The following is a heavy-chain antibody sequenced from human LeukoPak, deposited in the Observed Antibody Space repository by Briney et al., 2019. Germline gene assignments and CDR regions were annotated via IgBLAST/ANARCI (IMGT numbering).Heavy chain of an antibody. CDR2: IVSNGGST. CDR3: VKPSGYSGYGYFFDY. CDR1: GFTFSSSA. J-gene: IGHJ4*02. Sequence: GGSLRLSCAASGFTFSSSAMHWVRQAPGKGLEYVSAIVSNGGSTYYADSVKGRFTISRDNSKNTLYLQMSSLRAEDTAVYYCVKPSGYSGYGYFFDYWGQGTLVTVSS. V-gene: IGHV3-64D*06. D-gene: IGHD5-12*01.